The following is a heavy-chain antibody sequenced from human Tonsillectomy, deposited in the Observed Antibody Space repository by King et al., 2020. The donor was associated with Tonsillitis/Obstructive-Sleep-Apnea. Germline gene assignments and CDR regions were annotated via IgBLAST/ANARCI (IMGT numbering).Heavy chain of an antibody. CDR3: ARGGELLRYFDY. Sequence: VQLVESGGGVVQPGRSLRLSCAASGFTFSSYGMHWVRQAPGNGLEWVAVIWYDGSNKYYADSVKGRFTISRDNSKNTLYLQMNSLRAEDTAVYYCARGGELLRYFDYWGQGTLVTVSS. J-gene: IGHJ4*02. CDR2: IWYDGSNK. D-gene: IGHD1-26*01. V-gene: IGHV3-33*01. CDR1: GFTFSSYG.